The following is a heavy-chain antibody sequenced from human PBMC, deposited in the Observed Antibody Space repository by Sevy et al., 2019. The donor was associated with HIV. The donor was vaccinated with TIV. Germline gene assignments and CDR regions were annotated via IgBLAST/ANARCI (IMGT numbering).Heavy chain of an antibody. V-gene: IGHV3-23*01. CDR1: GFTFSSYV. Sequence: GGSLRLSCTASGFTFSSYVISWVRQAPGKGLEWVSTISAGGGSTYYADSVKGRFTISRDNSKKNVFLDMNSLRAEDTAIFSCEKEDTTGYIWGQGTLVTVSS. CDR3: EKEDTTGYI. J-gene: IGHJ4*02. CDR2: ISAGGGST. D-gene: IGHD3-16*02.